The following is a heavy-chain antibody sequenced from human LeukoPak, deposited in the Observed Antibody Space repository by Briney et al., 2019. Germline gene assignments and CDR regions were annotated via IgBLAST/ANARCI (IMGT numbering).Heavy chain of an antibody. Sequence: ASVKVSCKASGYTFTGYYMHWVRQAPGQGLEWMGWINPNSGGTNYAQKFQGRVTMTRDTSISTAYMELSRLRSGDTAVYYCARDWGRRGIVGSFIDYWGQGTLVTVSS. V-gene: IGHV1-2*02. CDR3: ARDWGRRGIVGSFIDY. CDR2: INPNSGGT. CDR1: GYTFTGYY. D-gene: IGHD1-26*01. J-gene: IGHJ4*02.